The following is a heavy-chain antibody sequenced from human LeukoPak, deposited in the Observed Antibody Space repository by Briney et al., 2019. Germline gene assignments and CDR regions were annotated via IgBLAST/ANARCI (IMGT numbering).Heavy chain of an antibody. Sequence: PGRSLRLSCAASGFTFSSYGMHWVRQAPGKGLEWVAVIWYDGSNKYYADSVKGRFTISRDNSKNTLYLQMNSLRAEDTAVYYCARIDGSGYSVYWGQGTLVTVSS. CDR2: IWYDGSNK. CDR3: ARIDGSGYSVY. V-gene: IGHV3-33*08. CDR1: GFTFSSYG. D-gene: IGHD3-22*01. J-gene: IGHJ4*02.